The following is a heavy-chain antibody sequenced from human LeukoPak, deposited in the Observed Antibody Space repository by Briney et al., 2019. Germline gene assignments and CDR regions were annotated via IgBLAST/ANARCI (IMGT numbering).Heavy chain of an antibody. CDR3: TRGFDAATGY. J-gene: IGHJ4*02. D-gene: IGHD3-9*01. V-gene: IGHV3-74*01. CDR1: GFTFSTYW. Sequence: GGSLRLSCGASGFTFSTYWMHWVRQAPGKGLVWVSRINPDGSSTGYADSVRGRFTISRDNAKNTLYLQMNSLRAEDTAVYYCTRGFDAATGYWGQGTLVTVSS. CDR2: INPDGSST.